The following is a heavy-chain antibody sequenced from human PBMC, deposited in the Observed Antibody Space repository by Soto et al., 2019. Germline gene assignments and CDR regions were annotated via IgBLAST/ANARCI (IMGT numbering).Heavy chain of an antibody. V-gene: IGHV3-72*01. J-gene: IGHJ4*02. D-gene: IGHD3-22*01. Sequence: GGSLRLSCAVSGFTLSDHYIDWVRQAPGKGLEWVGRTKNKANRYTTEYAASVKGRFTISRDDSENSVYLQMNSLRAEDTAVYYCAKLGGDYYDSSGYPPRDFDYWGQGTLVTVSS. CDR3: AKLGGDYYDSSGYPPRDFDY. CDR1: GFTLSDHY. CDR2: TKNKANRYTT.